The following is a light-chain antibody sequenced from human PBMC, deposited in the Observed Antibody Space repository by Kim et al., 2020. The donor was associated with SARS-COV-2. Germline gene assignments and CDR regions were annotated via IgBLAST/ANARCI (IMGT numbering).Light chain of an antibody. CDR3: CSYAGSSPWV. CDR2: EGS. V-gene: IGLV2-23*01. J-gene: IGLJ3*02. CDR1: SSDFGSYNH. Sequence: QSFHMPCTGTSSDFGSYNHVSWYQKHPGKAPKLMIYEGSKRPSGVSNHFSGSKSGNTASLTISGLQAEDEADYYCCSYAGSSPWVFGGGTQLTVL.